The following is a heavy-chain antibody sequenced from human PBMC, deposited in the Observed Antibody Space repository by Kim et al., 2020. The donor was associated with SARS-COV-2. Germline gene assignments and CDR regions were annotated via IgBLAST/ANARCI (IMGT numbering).Heavy chain of an antibody. D-gene: IGHD2-8*01. J-gene: IGHJ6*02. Sequence: YADAVKGRFTISRDNSKNTLYLQMNSLRAEDTAVYYCAKGDFTKGGGMDVWGQGTTVTVSS. CDR3: AKGDFTKGGGMDV. V-gene: IGHV3-23*01.